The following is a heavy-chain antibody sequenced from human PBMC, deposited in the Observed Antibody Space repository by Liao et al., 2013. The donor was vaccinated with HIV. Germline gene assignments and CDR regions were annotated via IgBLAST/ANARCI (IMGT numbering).Heavy chain of an antibody. J-gene: IGHJ4*01. Sequence: QLQLQESGPGLVKPSETLSLTCTVSGGSISSSSYYWGWIRQPPGKGLEWIGSIYSSGSTYYNPSLKSRVTISVDTSKNQFSLKVSSVTAADTAVYYCARGSGIGSLGSGFDYVGRRNPGTTVSS. D-gene: IGHD3-10*01. V-gene: IGHV4-39*07. CDR1: GGSISSSSYY. CDR2: IYSSGST. CDR3: ARGSGIGSLGSGFDY.